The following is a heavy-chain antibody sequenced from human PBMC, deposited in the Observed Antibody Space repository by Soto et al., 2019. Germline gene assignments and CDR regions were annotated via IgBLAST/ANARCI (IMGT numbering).Heavy chain of an antibody. CDR1: GGILRNSG. CDR3: ARTDYGDPFDY. J-gene: IGHJ4*02. V-gene: IGHV1-18*01. CDR2: ISAYNGNT. D-gene: IGHD4-17*01. Sequence: ASVKVSCKTSGGILRNSGVTWVRQAPGQGLEWMGWISAYNGNTNYAQKLQGRVTMTTDTSTSTAYMELRSLRSDDTAVYYCARTDYGDPFDYWGQGTLVTVSS.